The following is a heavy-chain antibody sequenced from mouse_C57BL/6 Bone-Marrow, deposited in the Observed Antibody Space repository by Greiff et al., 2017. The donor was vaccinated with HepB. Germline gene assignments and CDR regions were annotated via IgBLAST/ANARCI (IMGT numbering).Heavy chain of an antibody. CDR3: ARDYYGSHYAMDY. J-gene: IGHJ4*01. V-gene: IGHV5-4*01. D-gene: IGHD1-1*01. Sequence: EVQGVESGGGLVKPGGSLKLSCAASGFTFSSYAMSWVRQTPEKRLEWVATISDGGSYTYYPDNVKGRFTISRDNAKNNLYLQMSHLKSEDTAMYYCARDYYGSHYAMDYWGQGTSVTVSS. CDR2: ISDGGSYT. CDR1: GFTFSSYA.